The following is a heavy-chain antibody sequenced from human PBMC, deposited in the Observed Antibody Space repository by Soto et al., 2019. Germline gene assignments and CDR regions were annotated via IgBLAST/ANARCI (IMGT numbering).Heavy chain of an antibody. Sequence: RRLAYRASGFSFGDYALHWVRQVPGKGVGWVSGISWNSGTKGYADSVKGRFTISRDNAKNSLYLQMSGMRVDDTALYSCVKDVIGYCRARDYFPDSDVDYCGPGA. CDR3: VKDVIGYCRARDYFPDSDVDY. D-gene: IGHD2-8*02. V-gene: IGHV3-9*01. J-gene: IGHJ4*02. CDR1: GFSFGDYA. CDR2: ISWNSGTK.